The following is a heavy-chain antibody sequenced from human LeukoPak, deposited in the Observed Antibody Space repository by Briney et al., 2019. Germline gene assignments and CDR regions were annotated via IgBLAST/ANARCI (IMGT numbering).Heavy chain of an antibody. CDR2: INPSGDST. V-gene: IGHV1-46*01. Sequence: ASVKISCKASGYTFTNYHIHWVRQAPGQGLEWMGIINPSGDSTKYTQKFQGRVTVTRDTSTSTVYMELSSLRSEDTAFYYCAREKNWYFDLWGRGTLVTASS. CDR1: GYTFTNYH. J-gene: IGHJ2*01. CDR3: AREKNWYFDL.